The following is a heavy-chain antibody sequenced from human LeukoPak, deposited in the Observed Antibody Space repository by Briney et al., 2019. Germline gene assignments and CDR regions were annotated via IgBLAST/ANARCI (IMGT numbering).Heavy chain of an antibody. CDR3: AKGPNESSNYLFDY. CDR2: ISGSGGET. Sequence: PGGSLRLSCAASGFTFSSYGMHWVRQAPGKGLEWISVISGSGGETYYAGSVKGRFTISRDNSKNTVYVELNSLGGDDTAVYYCAKGPNESSNYLFDYWGQGTLVTVSS. V-gene: IGHV3-23*01. CDR1: GFTFSSYG. D-gene: IGHD4-11*01. J-gene: IGHJ4*02.